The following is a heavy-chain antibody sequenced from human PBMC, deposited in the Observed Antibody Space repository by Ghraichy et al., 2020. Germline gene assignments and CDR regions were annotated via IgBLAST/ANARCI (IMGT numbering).Heavy chain of an antibody. CDR2: IGLSDDT. Sequence: GGSLRLSCAASGFTFRNYDMHWVRQTTGQGLEWVSAIGLSDDTYYPDSVKGRFTISRENAQNSLYLQMNSLRVEDTAVYYCAREILDTTSSGWHLDLWGRGTLVTVSS. CDR1: GFTFRNYD. J-gene: IGHJ2*01. CDR3: AREILDTTSSGWHLDL. D-gene: IGHD1-26*01. V-gene: IGHV3-13*01.